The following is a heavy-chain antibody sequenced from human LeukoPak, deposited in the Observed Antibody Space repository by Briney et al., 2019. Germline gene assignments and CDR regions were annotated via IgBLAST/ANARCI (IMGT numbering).Heavy chain of an antibody. CDR1: GYTFTTYY. D-gene: IGHD3-3*01. CDR2: SYPDAGTT. J-gene: IGHJ4*02. V-gene: IGHV1-46*01. CDR3: VREFVGGTFDY. Sequence: GASVKVSYKASGYTFTTYYIHWMRQTPGQGFEWMGVSYPDAGTTDHGQRFRDRFFMTADTATSTVYMELSSLTSEDTGVYYCVREFVGGTFDYWGQGALITVSA.